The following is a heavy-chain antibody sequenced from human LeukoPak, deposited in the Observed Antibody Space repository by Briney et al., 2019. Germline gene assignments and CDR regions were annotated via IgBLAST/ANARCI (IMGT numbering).Heavy chain of an antibody. V-gene: IGHV4-39*07. CDR1: GGSISSSSYY. D-gene: IGHD4-17*01. Sequence: TSETLSLTCTVSGGSISSSSYYWGWIRQPPGKGLEWIGSIYYSGSTYYNPSLKSRVTISVDTSKNQFSLKLSSVTAADTAVYYCARAPTVTTLMRRVNWIDPWGQGTLVTVSS. CDR2: IYYSGST. CDR3: ARAPTVTTLMRRVNWIDP. J-gene: IGHJ5*02.